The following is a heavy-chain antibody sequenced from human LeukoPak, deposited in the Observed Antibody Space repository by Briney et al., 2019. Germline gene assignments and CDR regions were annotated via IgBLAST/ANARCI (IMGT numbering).Heavy chain of an antibody. CDR3: ARGYCSGGSCYDDAFDI. D-gene: IGHD2-15*01. CDR2: ISAYNGNT. V-gene: IGHV1-18*01. J-gene: IGHJ3*02. Sequence: ASVKVSCKAAGYTFTSYGISGLRQAPGQGLEGMGWISAYNGNTDYAQKLQGRVTMTTETSTSTGYMELRRLRSDDTAMYYCARGYCSGGSCYDDAFDIWGQGTMVTVSS. CDR1: GYTFTSYG.